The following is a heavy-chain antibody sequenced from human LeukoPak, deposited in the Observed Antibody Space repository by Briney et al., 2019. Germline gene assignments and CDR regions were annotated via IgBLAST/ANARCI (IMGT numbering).Heavy chain of an antibody. CDR2: INHSGST. D-gene: IGHD3-22*01. CDR1: GGSISSGGYY. CDR3: ARDYDSSNGY. Sequence: PSQTLSLTCTVSGGSISSGGYYWSWIRQPPGKGLEWIGEINHSGSTNYNPSLKSRVTISVDTSKNQFSLKLSSVTAADTAVYYCARDYDSSNGYWGQGTLVTVSS. J-gene: IGHJ4*02. V-gene: IGHV4-30-2*01.